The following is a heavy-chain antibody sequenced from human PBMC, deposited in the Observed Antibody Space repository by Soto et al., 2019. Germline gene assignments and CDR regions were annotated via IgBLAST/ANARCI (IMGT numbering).Heavy chain of an antibody. V-gene: IGHV5-51*01. J-gene: IGHJ6*02. CDR2: IYPGDSDT. Sequence: GDSLKISCKGSGYSFTSYWIGWVRQMPGKGLEWMGIIYPGDSDTRYSPSFQGQVTISADKSISTAYLQWSSLKASDTAMYYCARQVRRTLYYYSAMDVWGPGTTVTVS. CDR3: ARQVRRTLYYYSAMDV. CDR1: GYSFTSYW.